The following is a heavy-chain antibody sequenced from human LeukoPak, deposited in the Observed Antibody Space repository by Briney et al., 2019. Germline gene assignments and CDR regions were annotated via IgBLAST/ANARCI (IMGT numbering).Heavy chain of an antibody. V-gene: IGHV3-49*04. J-gene: IGHJ4*02. CDR3: TRVKVGATNALDY. CDR1: GFTFGDYA. CDR2: IRSKAYGGTT. D-gene: IGHD1-26*01. Sequence: GGSLRLSCAASGFTFGDYAMSWVRQAPGKGLEWVGFIRSKAYGGTTEYAASVKGRFTISRDDSKSIAYLQMNSLKTEDTAVYYCTRVKVGATNALDYWGQGTLVTVSS.